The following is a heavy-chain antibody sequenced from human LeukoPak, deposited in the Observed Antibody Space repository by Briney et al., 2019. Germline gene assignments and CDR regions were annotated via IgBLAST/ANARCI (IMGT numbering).Heavy chain of an antibody. J-gene: IGHJ4*02. CDR1: GFTFSSYE. CDR2: ISGSSSYI. CDR3: ARVDSNIAARRIGFDY. Sequence: PGGSLRLSCAASGFTFSSYEMNWVRQAPGKGLEWVSSISGSSSYIYYADSVKGRFTISRDNAKNSLYLQMNSLRAGDTALYYCARVDSNIAARRIGFDYWGQGTLVTVSS. D-gene: IGHD6-6*01. V-gene: IGHV3-21*01.